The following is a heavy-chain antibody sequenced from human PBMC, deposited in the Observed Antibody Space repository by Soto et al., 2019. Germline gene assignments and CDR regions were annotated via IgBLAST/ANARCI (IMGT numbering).Heavy chain of an antibody. CDR1: GFTFGSYW. CDR3: ARFATSPFDYWYFDL. J-gene: IGHJ2*01. V-gene: IGHV3-7*03. D-gene: IGHD2-2*01. CDR2: IKQDGTEK. Sequence: PVGSLRLSCAASGFTFGSYWMSWVRQAPGKGLEWVANIKQDGTEKYYVDSVKGRFTISGDNAKNSLYLQMNSLRAEDTAVYYCARFATSPFDYWYFDLWGRGALV.